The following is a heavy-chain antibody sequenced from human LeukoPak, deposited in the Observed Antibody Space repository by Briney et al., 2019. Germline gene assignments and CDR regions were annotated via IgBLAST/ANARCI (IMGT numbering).Heavy chain of an antibody. V-gene: IGHV3-7*05. CDR1: GFTFSNYW. D-gene: IGHD2-21*02. CDR3: ARDCGSDCSQAFDV. Sequence: GGSLRLSCAASGFTFSNYWMSWVRQAPGKGLEWVADIKQDATQRYYVDSVEGRFSISRDNAKNSLCLQMNSLRVEDTAVYYCARDCGSDCSQAFDVWGQGTMVTVSS. J-gene: IGHJ3*01. CDR2: IKQDATQR.